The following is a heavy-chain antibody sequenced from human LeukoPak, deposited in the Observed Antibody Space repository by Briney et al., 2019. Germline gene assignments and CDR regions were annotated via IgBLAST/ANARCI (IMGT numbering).Heavy chain of an antibody. CDR1: GYTLTNYD. J-gene: IGHJ6*02. D-gene: IGHD4-17*01. CDR3: ARVRYGDYGYYYYGMDV. Sequence: ASVKVSCKASGYTLTNYDITWVRQATGQGLEWMGWMKSDSGNTAYPQKFQGRVTMTRDTSINTAYMKLSSLRSEDTAVYYCARVRYGDYGYYYYGMDVWGQGTTVTDSS. CDR2: MKSDSGNT. V-gene: IGHV1-8*01.